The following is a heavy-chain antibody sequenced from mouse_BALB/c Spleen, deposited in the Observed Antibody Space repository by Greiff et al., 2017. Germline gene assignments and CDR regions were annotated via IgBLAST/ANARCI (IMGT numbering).Heavy chain of an antibody. CDR1: GYTFTSYV. CDR2: INPYNDGT. J-gene: IGHJ3*01. Sequence: EVKLMESGPELVKPGASVKMSCKASGYTFTSYVMHWVKQKPGQGLEWIGYINPYNDGTKYNEKFKGKATLTSDKSSSTAYMELSSLTSEDSAVYYCARGDGNYGFAYWGQGTLVTVSA. V-gene: IGHV1-14*01. D-gene: IGHD2-1*01. CDR3: ARGDGNYGFAY.